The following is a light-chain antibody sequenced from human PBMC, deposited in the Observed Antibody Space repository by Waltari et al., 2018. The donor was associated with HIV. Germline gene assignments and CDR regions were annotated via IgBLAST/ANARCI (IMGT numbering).Light chain of an antibody. V-gene: IGLV2-11*01. J-gene: IGLJ2*01. CDR3: CTYAAKYVL. CDR1: GSDVGNFNF. Sequence: QSALTQPRSVSGSPGQSVTISCTRTGSDVGNFNFVSWYQHLPAKAPKLLIYDVTKRPSGLPYLFSGSKSGDTASLTISGLQAEDEADYYCCTYAAKYVLFGGGTNLTVL. CDR2: DVT.